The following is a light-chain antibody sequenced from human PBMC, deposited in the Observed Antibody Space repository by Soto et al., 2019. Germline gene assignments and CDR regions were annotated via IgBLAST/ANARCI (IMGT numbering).Light chain of an antibody. V-gene: IGKV2-30*02. Sequence: DVVMTQSPLSLPVTLGQPASISCRSSQSLVHSNGNTYLNWFQQRPGQSPRRLLYKVSIRDSGVADRFSGSGSGTDFTLKISRVEADDVGVYYGMQGTHWPRTFGQGTKVEIK. CDR2: KVS. CDR3: MQGTHWPRT. J-gene: IGKJ1*01. CDR1: QSLVHSNGNTY.